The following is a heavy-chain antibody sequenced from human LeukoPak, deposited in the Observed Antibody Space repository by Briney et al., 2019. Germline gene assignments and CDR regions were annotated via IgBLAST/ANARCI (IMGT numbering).Heavy chain of an antibody. J-gene: IGHJ4*02. CDR3: ARVGGPNYDFWSGYYVHFDY. D-gene: IGHD3-3*01. CDR1: GYTFTGYY. Sequence: ASMKVSCKASGYTFTGYYMHWVRQAPGQGLEWMGWINPNSGGTNYAQKFQGRVTMTRDTSISTAYMELSRLRSDDTAVYYCARVGGPNYDFWSGYYVHFDYWGQGTLVTVSS. CDR2: INPNSGGT. V-gene: IGHV1-2*02.